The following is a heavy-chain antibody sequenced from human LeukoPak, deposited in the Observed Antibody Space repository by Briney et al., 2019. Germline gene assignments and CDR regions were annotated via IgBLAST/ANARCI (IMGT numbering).Heavy chain of an antibody. J-gene: IGHJ5*02. CDR1: GYTFTGYY. V-gene: IGHV1-2*02. Sequence: ASVKVSCKASGYTFTGYYMHWVRQAPGQGLEWMGWINPNSGGTNYAQKFQGRVTMTRDTSISTAYMELSRLRSDHTAVYYCARANMVRGVGLFFDRNWFDPWGQGTLVTVSS. CDR2: INPNSGGT. CDR3: ARANMVRGVGLFFDRNWFDP. D-gene: IGHD3-10*01.